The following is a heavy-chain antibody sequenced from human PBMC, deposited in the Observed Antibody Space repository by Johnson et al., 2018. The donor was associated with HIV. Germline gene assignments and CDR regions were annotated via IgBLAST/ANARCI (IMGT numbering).Heavy chain of an antibody. V-gene: IGHV3-7*01. J-gene: IGHJ3*02. Sequence: VQLVESGGGLVQPGGSLRLSCAASGFTFSSYWMSWVRQAPGKGLEWVANIKQDGCEKYYADSVKGRFTISRDNSKNTVYLQMNSLRAEDTAVYYCAIQVQTPVDDKKAFDSWGQGTMVIVSS. CDR2: IKQDGCEK. CDR1: GFTFSSYW. D-gene: IGHD5/OR15-5a*01. CDR3: AIQVQTPVDDKKAFDS.